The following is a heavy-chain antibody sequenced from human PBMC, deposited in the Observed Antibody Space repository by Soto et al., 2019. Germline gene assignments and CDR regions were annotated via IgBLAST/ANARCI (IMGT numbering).Heavy chain of an antibody. J-gene: IGHJ4*02. V-gene: IGHV3-23*01. CDR1: GFTFSSNN. CDR2: ISYGGGTT. D-gene: IGHD3-22*01. Sequence: GGSLRLSCAASGFTFSSNNMHWVRQAPGKGLEWVSAISYGGGTTYYADSVKGRFTISRDNSKNTLYLQMNSLRAEDTAVYYCAKNPGYYYDSTGYHFDYWGQGTLVTVSS. CDR3: AKNPGYYYDSTGYHFDY.